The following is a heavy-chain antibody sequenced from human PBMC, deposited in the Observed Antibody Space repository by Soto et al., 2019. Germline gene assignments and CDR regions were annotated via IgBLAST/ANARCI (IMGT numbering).Heavy chain of an antibody. J-gene: IGHJ6*02. CDR1: GYTFTGYY. D-gene: IGHD3-3*01. V-gene: IGHV1-2*04. Sequence: QVQLVQSGAEVKKPGASVKVSCKASGYTFTGYYMHWVRQAPGQGLEWMGWINPNSGGTNYAQKFQGWVTMTRDTYISTAYMELSRLRSDDTAVYYCARVPRGYYSDGYYGMDVWGQGTTVTVSS. CDR2: INPNSGGT. CDR3: ARVPRGYYSDGYYGMDV.